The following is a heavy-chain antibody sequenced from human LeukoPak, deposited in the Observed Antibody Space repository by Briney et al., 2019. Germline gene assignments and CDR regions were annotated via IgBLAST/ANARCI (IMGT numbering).Heavy chain of an antibody. V-gene: IGHV4-59*08. CDR2: IYSSGST. CDR3: ARQFDP. J-gene: IGHJ5*02. Sequence: ASESLSLTGTGSGVYFSSYYWSWNRQPPGKGLEWIGHIYSSGSTNYNPSLKSRLTISLDTSKNQFSLRLSSVTAADTAVYYCARQFDPWGQGSLVTVSS. CDR1: GVYFSSYY.